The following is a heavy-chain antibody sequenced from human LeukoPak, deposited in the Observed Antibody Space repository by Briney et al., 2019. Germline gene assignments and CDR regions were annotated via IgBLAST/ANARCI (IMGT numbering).Heavy chain of an antibody. V-gene: IGHV1-69*13. J-gene: IGHJ6*04. CDR1: LGTFSSYA. Sequence: AVKVSCKDSLGTFSSYAISWVRQAPGQGREWMGRFIPIFGTANYAQKFQGRVTITADESTSTAYMELSSLRSEDTAVYYCARVSIAAAAHYGMDVWGKGTTVTVSS. CDR3: ARVSIAAAAHYGMDV. D-gene: IGHD6-13*01. CDR2: FIPIFGTA.